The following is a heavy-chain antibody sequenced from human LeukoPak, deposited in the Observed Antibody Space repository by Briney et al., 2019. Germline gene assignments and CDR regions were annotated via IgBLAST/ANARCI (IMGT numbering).Heavy chain of an antibody. CDR1: GFTFSSYA. CDR2: ISYDGSNK. V-gene: IGHV3-30-3*01. CDR3: ARDSVGEVGAIDI. D-gene: IGHD3-16*01. J-gene: IGHJ3*02. Sequence: PGGSLRLSCAASGFTFSSYAMHWVRQAPGKGLEWVVVISYDGSNKYYADSVKGRFTISRDNSKNTLYLQMNSLRAEDTAVYYCARDSVGEVGAIDIWGQGTMVTVSS.